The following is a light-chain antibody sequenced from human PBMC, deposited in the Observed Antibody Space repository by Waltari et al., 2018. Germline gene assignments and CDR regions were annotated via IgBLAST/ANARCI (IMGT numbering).Light chain of an antibody. V-gene: IGLV4-69*01. CDR2: VNSDGSH. Sequence: QLVLTQSPSASASLGAPVKLTCTLSSGHSSNIIAWLQQQPGKGPRYLMKVNSDGSHRKGDDIPDRFSGSSSGAERYLTISSLQSEDEADYYCETGGHGTWVFGGGTKLTVL. CDR1: SGHSSNI. J-gene: IGLJ3*02. CDR3: ETGGHGTWV.